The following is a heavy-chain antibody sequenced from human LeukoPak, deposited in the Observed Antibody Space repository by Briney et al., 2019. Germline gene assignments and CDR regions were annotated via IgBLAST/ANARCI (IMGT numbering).Heavy chain of an antibody. CDR3: AKHLSGSKLYDAFDI. V-gene: IGHV3-48*01. CDR1: GFTFSSYS. J-gene: IGHJ3*02. Sequence: PGGSLRLSCAASGFTFSSYSMNWVRQAPGKGLEWVSYISSSSSTTYYADCVKGRFTISRDNSKNTLYMQMNSLRAEDTAVYYCAKHLSGSKLYDAFDIWGQGTMVTASS. D-gene: IGHD1-26*01. CDR2: ISSSSSTT.